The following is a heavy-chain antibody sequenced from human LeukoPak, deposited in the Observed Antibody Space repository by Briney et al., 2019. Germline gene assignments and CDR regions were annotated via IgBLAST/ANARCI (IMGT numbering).Heavy chain of an antibody. J-gene: IGHJ6*02. V-gene: IGHV3-30*07. CDR2: ISYHGDIT. CDR1: GFTFSSYA. D-gene: IGHD2-15*01. Sequence: HPGGSLRLSCAASGFTFSSYAMHWVRQAPGKGLEWVALISYHGDITYYADSVKGRFTLSRDNAKNSLYLQMNSLRAEDTAVYYCAREEEADPTLYYYYYYGMDVWGQGTTVTVSS. CDR3: AREEEADPTLYYYYYYGMDV.